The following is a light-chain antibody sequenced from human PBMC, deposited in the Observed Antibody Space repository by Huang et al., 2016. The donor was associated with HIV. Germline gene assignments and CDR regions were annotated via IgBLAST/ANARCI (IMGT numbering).Light chain of an antibody. CDR2: KVS. J-gene: IGKJ5*01. Sequence: EVVMTQSPPSLPVTLGQPASMSCRSSHSLEHSDVHVYLNWCHQSPGPPPRRLLFKVSQRYSGVPDRFFGGGSGTEVSLTISRVEAEDVGFYYCMQGTHWPPVTFGQGTRLEIK. V-gene: IGKV2-30*02. CDR3: MQGTHWPPVT. CDR1: HSLEHSDVHVY.